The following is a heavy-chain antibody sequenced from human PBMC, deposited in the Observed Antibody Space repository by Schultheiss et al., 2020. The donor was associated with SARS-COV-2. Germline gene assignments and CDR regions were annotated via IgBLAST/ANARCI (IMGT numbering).Heavy chain of an antibody. CDR1: GFTFSSYA. D-gene: IGHD2-2*01. CDR2: ISSNGGST. CDR3: ARPYCSSTSCRLQVYYYYGMDV. Sequence: GESLKISCAASGFTFSSYAMHWVRQAPGKGLEYVSAISSNGGSTYYANSVKGRFTISRDNSKNTLYLQMGSLRAEDMAVYYCARPYCSSTSCRLQVYYYYGMDVWGQGTTVTVSS. V-gene: IGHV3-64*01. J-gene: IGHJ6*02.